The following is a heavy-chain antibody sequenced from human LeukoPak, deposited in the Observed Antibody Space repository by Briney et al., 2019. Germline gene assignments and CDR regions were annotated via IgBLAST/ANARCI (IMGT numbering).Heavy chain of an antibody. CDR2: IYPGDSDT. CDR3: ARAAHRSRWGFDY. Sequence: GESLKISFEASGYSFSSYWIAWVRQMPGKGLEWMGIIYPGDSDTRYSPSFQGQVTITADKSISTAYLQWSSLKASDTAMYYCARAAHRSRWGFDYWGQGTLVTVSS. J-gene: IGHJ4*02. CDR1: GYSFSSYW. D-gene: IGHD5-24*01. V-gene: IGHV5-51*01.